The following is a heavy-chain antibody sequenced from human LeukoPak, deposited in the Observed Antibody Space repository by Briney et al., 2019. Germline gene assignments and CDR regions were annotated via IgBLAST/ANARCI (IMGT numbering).Heavy chain of an antibody. CDR3: ARRLQYYFDY. Sequence: PGGSLRLSCAASGFIFSNYDMHWVRQAPGKGLEWVAVIWYDGSDKHYADSVQGRFTISRDNSKNSLYLQMNSLRAEDTALYYCARRLQYYFDYWGQGTLVTVSS. J-gene: IGHJ4*02. CDR1: GFIFSNYD. D-gene: IGHD2-15*01. V-gene: IGHV3-33*01. CDR2: IWYDGSDK.